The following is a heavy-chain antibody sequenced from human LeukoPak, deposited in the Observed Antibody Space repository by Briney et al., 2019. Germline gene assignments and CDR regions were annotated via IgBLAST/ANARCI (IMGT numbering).Heavy chain of an antibody. V-gene: IGHV4-34*01. CDR3: ARHCFPMDMDY. CDR2: INHSGST. CDR1: GGSFSGYY. J-gene: IGHJ4*02. Sequence: SETLSLTCAVYGGSFSGYYWSWIRQPPGKGLEWIGEINHSGSTNYNPSLKSRVTISVDTSKNQFSLKLSSVTAADTAVYYCARHCFPMDMDYWGQGTLVTVSS. D-gene: IGHD2-21*01.